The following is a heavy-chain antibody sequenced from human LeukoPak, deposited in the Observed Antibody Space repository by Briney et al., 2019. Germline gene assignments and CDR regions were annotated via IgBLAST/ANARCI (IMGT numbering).Heavy chain of an antibody. V-gene: IGHV3-21*01. D-gene: IGHD3-10*01. J-gene: IGHJ3*02. CDR1: GFTLSSYS. CDR3: ARDLGSEQPDAFDI. Sequence: PGGSLRLSCAASGFTLSSYSVTWVRQARGKGLGWDSSVSSSSSYIYYADSVKGRFTISRDNAKNSLYLQMSSLRAEDTAVYYCARDLGSEQPDAFDIWGQGTMVTVSS. CDR2: VSSSSSYI.